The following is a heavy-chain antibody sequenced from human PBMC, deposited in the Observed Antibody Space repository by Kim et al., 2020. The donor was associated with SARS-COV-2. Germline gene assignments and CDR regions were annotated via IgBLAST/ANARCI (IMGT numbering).Heavy chain of an antibody. Sequence: GGSLRLSCAASGFTFSTYWMNWVRQVPGKGLVWLSRINSDGSDTTYADSVKGRFTISRDNAKNTLYLQLNSLRAEDTALYYCARPLSGTNCYDYWGRGTLAT. CDR2: INSDGSDT. CDR1: GFTFSTYW. J-gene: IGHJ4*02. D-gene: IGHD2-8*01. CDR3: ARPLSGTNCYDY. V-gene: IGHV3-74*01.